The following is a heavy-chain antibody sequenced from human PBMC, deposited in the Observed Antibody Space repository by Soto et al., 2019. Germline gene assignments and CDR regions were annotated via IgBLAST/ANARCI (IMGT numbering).Heavy chain of an antibody. CDR1: GFTFSDYY. CDR3: ARAAIAAAGPTFDY. J-gene: IGHJ4*02. Sequence: GGSLRLSCAASGFTFSDYYMSLIRQAPGKGLEWISYISSSTSYTNYADSVKGRFTISRDNAKNSLYLQMNSLRAEDTAVYYCARAAIAAAGPTFDYWGQGTLVTVSS. D-gene: IGHD6-13*01. CDR2: ISSSTSYT. V-gene: IGHV3-11*05.